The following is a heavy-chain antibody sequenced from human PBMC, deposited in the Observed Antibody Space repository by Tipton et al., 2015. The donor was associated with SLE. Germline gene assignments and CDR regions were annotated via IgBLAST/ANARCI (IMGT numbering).Heavy chain of an antibody. V-gene: IGHV1-46*01. CDR2: INPSGGGT. CDR1: GYSFSDYY. J-gene: IGHJ6*03. D-gene: IGHD3-16*01. Sequence: QLVQSGAEVKKPGASVKVSCKASGYSFSDYYMHWVRQTPGQRLEWMGTINPSGGGTSYAQNFQGRVTMTRDTSTSTVYMELSSLRSEDTAVYFCARGRRALDYYYYCMDVWGKGTTVIVSS. CDR3: ARGRRALDYYYYCMDV.